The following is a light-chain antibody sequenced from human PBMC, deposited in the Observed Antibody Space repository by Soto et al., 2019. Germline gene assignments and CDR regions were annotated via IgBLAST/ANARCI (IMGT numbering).Light chain of an antibody. CDR3: QVWNSNSDHPV. CDR2: YDS. J-gene: IGLJ7*01. CDR1: NIGGKS. Sequence: SYELTQPPSVSVAPGETAKINCEGNNIGGKSVHWYQQKPGQAPVVVIYYDSDRPSGIPERFSGSNSRNTATLTISGVEAGDEADYYCQVWNSNSDHPVFGGGTQLTVL. V-gene: IGLV3-21*04.